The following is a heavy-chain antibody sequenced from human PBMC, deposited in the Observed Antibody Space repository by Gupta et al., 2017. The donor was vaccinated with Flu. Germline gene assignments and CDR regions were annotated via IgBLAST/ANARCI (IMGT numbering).Heavy chain of an antibody. D-gene: IGHD6-13*01. Sequence: RLSCPASGLTFSDYAMTWVRQAPGKGLEWVSTVGAGGDRTYYADSVMGRFNISRYNSKNTVYLQMNSLRGYDTAVYYGAKDRSGNPAIDYWGQGTLVTVS. CDR2: VGAGGDRT. CDR3: AKDRSGNPAIDY. V-gene: IGHV3-23*01. J-gene: IGHJ4*02. CDR1: GLTFSDYA.